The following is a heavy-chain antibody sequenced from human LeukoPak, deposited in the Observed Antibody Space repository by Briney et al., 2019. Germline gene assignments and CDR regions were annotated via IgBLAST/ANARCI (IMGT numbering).Heavy chain of an antibody. CDR2: INSDGSST. D-gene: IGHD3-3*01. Sequence: GGSLRLSCAASEFTFSSYWMHWVRQAPGKGLVWVSRINSDGSSTSYADSVKGRFTISRDNANNTLYLQMNSLRAEDTAVYYCAKRFTIFGVVNDAFDILGQGTMVTVSP. V-gene: IGHV3-74*01. J-gene: IGHJ3*02. CDR3: AKRFTIFGVVNDAFDI. CDR1: EFTFSSYW.